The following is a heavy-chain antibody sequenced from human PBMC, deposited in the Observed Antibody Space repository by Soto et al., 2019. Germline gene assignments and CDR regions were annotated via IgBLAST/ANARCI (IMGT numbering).Heavy chain of an antibody. CDR3: ERDIDYDIDY. D-gene: IGHD4-17*01. CDR1: GYIFNNYG. CDR2: IYTKEGKI. J-gene: IGHJ4*02. Sequence: QVQLVQSGAEVQKPGASVKVSCKASGYIFNNYGISWVRQAPGQGLEWMGWIYTKEGKINFAPKSQGRVTMTTDTYTSTAYIELMSLRFDDSAVYFRERDIDYDIDYWGQGPVDTVSS. V-gene: IGHV1-18*01.